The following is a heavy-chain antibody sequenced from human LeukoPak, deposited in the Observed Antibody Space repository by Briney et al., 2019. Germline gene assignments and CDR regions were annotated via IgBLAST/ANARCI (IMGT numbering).Heavy chain of an antibody. Sequence: ASVKVSCKASGYTFTGYYMHWVRQAPGRGLEWMGRINPNSGGTNYAQKFQGRVTMTRDTSISTAYMELSRLRSDDTAVYYCAREASSWYVPIDYWGQGTLVTVSS. J-gene: IGHJ4*02. CDR2: INPNSGGT. D-gene: IGHD6-13*01. V-gene: IGHV1-2*06. CDR1: GYTFTGYY. CDR3: AREASSWYVPIDY.